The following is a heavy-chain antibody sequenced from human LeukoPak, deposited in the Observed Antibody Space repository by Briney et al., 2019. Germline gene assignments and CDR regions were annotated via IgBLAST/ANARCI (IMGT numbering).Heavy chain of an antibody. Sequence: GGSLRLSCAASGFTFSNYDMHWVRQDPRQGLEWVSAIGTAGDTYYPGSVKGRFTISRENAKNSLFLQMNSLRAGDTAIYYCARESDDYDSSAGYLDLWGRGTLVTVSS. CDR2: IGTAGDT. J-gene: IGHJ2*01. V-gene: IGHV3-13*04. CDR3: ARESDDYDSSAGYLDL. D-gene: IGHD3-22*01. CDR1: GFTFSNYD.